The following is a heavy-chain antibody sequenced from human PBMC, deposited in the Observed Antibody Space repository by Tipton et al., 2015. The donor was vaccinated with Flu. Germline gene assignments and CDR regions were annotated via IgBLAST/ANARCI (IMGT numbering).Heavy chain of an antibody. D-gene: IGHD3-22*01. J-gene: IGHJ5*02. CDR2: IYNSGTT. CDR1: GDSISSDNW. V-gene: IGHV4-4*02. Sequence: TLSLTCDIFGDSISSDNWWSWVRQAPGKGLEWIGEIYNSGTTNYNPSLKSRVSISVGESKNQFSLKLSSVTAADTAVYYCARIADGSGYWWFAPWGQGTLVTVSS. CDR3: ARIADGSGYWWFAP.